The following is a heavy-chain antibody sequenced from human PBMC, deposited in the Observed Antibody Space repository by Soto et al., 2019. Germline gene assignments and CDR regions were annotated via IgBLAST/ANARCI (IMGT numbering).Heavy chain of an antibody. V-gene: IGHV1-69*01. CDR2: CIPIFGTA. CDR3: ASAQSSTIFGANYYYYGMDV. D-gene: IGHD3-3*01. CDR1: GGTFSSYA. J-gene: IGHJ6*02. Sequence: QVQLVQSGAEVKKPGSSVKVSCKASGGTFSSYAISWVRQAPGQGREWMGGCIPIFGTANYAQKFQGRVTITADESTSTAYMELSSLRSEDTAVYYCASAQSSTIFGANYYYYGMDVWGQGTTVTVSS.